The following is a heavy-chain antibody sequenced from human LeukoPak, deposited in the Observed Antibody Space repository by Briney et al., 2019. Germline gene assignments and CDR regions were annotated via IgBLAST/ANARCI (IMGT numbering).Heavy chain of an antibody. CDR2: INTNTGNP. CDR3: ARDWYYYDSSGLDAFDI. D-gene: IGHD3-22*01. V-gene: IGHV7-4-1*02. CDR1: GYTFTSNY. J-gene: IGHJ3*02. Sequence: GASVKVSCKASGYTFTSNYIHWVRQAPGQGLEWMGWINTNTGNPTYAQGFTGQFVFSLDTSVSTAYLQISSLKAEDTAVYYCARDWYYYDSSGLDAFDIWGQGTMVTVSS.